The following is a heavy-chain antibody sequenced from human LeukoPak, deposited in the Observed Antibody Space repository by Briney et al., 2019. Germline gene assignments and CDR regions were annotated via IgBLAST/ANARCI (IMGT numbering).Heavy chain of an antibody. Sequence: GGSLRVSCAASGFTFSNIWMGWVRQAPGKGLEWVANIKHDGSETNYVDSVKGRFTISRDNAKNSLHLQMNSLRAEDTAVYYCAKNGGPHGMDVWGQGTTVTVSS. D-gene: IGHD3-10*01. J-gene: IGHJ6*02. CDR2: IKHDGSET. CDR1: GFTFSNIW. CDR3: AKNGGPHGMDV. V-gene: IGHV3-7*02.